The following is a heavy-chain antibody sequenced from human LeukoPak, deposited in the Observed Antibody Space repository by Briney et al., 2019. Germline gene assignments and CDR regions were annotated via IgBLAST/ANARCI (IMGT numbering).Heavy chain of an antibody. V-gene: IGHV1-2*02. J-gene: IGHJ4*02. CDR1: GYTFTGYY. CDR3: ARGGNGIAAARIYNTDY. D-gene: IGHD6-13*01. Sequence: ASVKVSCKASGYTFTGYYMHWVRQAPGQGVERMGWINPNSGGTNYAQKFQGRVTMTRDTSISTAYMELSRLRSDDTAVYYCARGGNGIAAARIYNTDYWGQGTLVTVSS. CDR2: INPNSGGT.